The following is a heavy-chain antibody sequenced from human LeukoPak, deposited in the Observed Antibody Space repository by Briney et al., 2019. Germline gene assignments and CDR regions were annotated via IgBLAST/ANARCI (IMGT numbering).Heavy chain of an antibody. V-gene: IGHV4-34*01. CDR1: GGSFSGYY. CDR2: INHSGST. Sequence: SETLSLTCAVYGGSFSGYYWSWIRQPPGKGLEWIGEINHSGSTNYNPSLKSRVTISVDTPKNQFSLKLSSVTAADTAVYYCARVGRYDYVWGSHRDYMDVWGKGTTVTVSS. D-gene: IGHD3-16*01. CDR3: ARVGRYDYVWGSHRDYMDV. J-gene: IGHJ6*03.